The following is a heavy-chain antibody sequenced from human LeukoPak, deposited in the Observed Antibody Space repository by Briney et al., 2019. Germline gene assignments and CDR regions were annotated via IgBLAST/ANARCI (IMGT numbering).Heavy chain of an antibody. CDR2: ISAYNGNT. Sequence: ASVKVSCKASGYTFTSYGISWVRQAPGQGLEWMGWISAYNGNTNYAQKLQGRVTMTTDTSTSTAYMELRSLRSDDTAVYYCARVNSSGWGSYYYYMDAWGKGTTVTVSS. J-gene: IGHJ6*03. D-gene: IGHD6-19*01. CDR1: GYTFTSYG. CDR3: ARVNSSGWGSYYYYMDA. V-gene: IGHV1-18*01.